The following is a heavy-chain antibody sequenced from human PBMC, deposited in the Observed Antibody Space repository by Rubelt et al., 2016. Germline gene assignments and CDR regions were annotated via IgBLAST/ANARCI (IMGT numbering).Heavy chain of an antibody. J-gene: IGHJ4*02. CDR3: ARTPGGNYFDY. CDR1: GFTFSSYG. CDR2: TSSTGGTI. Sequence: VQLVESGGGVVQPGRSLRLSCAASGFTFSSYGMHWVRQAPGKGLEWVSYTSSTGGTIHYADSVKGRFTISRDNAKNSLYLQMNSLRAEDTAVYYCARTPGGNYFDYWGQGTLVTVSS. V-gene: IGHV3-48*04.